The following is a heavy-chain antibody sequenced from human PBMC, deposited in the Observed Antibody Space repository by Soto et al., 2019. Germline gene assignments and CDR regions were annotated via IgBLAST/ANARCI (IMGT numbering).Heavy chain of an antibody. CDR1: GVSIISSSYY. Sequence: SETLSLTCTVSGVSIISSSYYWGWIRQPPGKGLEWIGSIYYSGSTYYNPSLKSRVTISVDTSKNQFSLKLSSVTAADTAVYYCASTNYYYGSGSYYPPPHLFDYWGQGTLVTVSS. D-gene: IGHD3-10*01. CDR3: ASTNYYYGSGSYYPPPHLFDY. CDR2: IYYSGST. V-gene: IGHV4-39*01. J-gene: IGHJ4*02.